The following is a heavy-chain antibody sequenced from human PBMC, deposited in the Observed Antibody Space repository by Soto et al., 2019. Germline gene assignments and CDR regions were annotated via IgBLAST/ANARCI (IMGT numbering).Heavy chain of an antibody. J-gene: IGHJ4*02. CDR1: GFTFSSYA. CDR3: AKVTYYYDTSVYYYFDY. CDR2: ISGSGGGST. D-gene: IGHD3-22*01. V-gene: IGHV3-23*01. Sequence: GGSLRLSCVASGFTFSSYAMSCVRQAPGKGLEWVSTISGSGGGSTYYADSVKGRFTISRDNSKNTLYLQMNSLRAEDTAVYYCAKVTYYYDTSVYYYFDYWGQGTQVTVSS.